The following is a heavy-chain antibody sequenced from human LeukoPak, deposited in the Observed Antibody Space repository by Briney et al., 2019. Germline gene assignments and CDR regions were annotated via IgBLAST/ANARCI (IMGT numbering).Heavy chain of an antibody. CDR2: ISYDGSNK. J-gene: IGHJ4*02. CDR1: GFTFSSYG. Sequence: GSLRLSCAASGFTFSSYGMHWVRQAPGKGLEWVAVISYDGSNKYYADSVKGRFTISRDNSKNTLYLQMNSLRAEDTAVYYCAKDGAAAGTGDFDYWGQGTLVTVSS. V-gene: IGHV3-30*18. D-gene: IGHD6-13*01. CDR3: AKDGAAAGTGDFDY.